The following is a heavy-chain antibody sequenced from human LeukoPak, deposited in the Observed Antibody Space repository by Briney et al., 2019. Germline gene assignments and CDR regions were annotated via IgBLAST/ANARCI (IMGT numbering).Heavy chain of an antibody. CDR1: GFTFSDYY. V-gene: IGHV3-11*01. J-gene: IGHJ5*02. CDR2: ISSSGSTT. D-gene: IGHD5-12*01. Sequence: GGSLRLSCAASGFTFSDYYMTWIRQAPGKGLEWVSYISSSGSTTHYADSVKGRFTISRDNAKNSLYVQMSNLRAEDTAVYYCARTKPTATGYRRKFGTFTFDPWGQGTLVTVSS. CDR3: ARTKPTATGYRRKFGTFTFDP.